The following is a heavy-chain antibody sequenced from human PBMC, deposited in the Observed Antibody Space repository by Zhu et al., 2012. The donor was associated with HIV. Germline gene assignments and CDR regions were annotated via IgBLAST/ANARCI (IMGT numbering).Heavy chain of an antibody. CDR3: VKETIYLVATRGAFDF. V-gene: IGHV3-23*01. CDR1: GFSFTNYA. Sequence: EVQLLESGGGLVQPGGSLRLSCVASGFSFTNYAMNWVRQAPGKGLEWVSGIHSRSSNRYHADSVKGRFTISRDDSKNTLYLQMNGLRAEDTAIYFCVKETIYLVATRGAFDFWGQGTMVTVSS. J-gene: IGHJ3*01. D-gene: IGHD5-12*01. CDR2: IHSRSSNR.